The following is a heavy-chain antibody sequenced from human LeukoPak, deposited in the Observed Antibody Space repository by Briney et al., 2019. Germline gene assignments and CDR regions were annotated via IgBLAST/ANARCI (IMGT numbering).Heavy chain of an antibody. V-gene: IGHV3-15*01. Sequence: GGSLRLSCAASGFTFSNAWMSWVRQAPGKGLEWVGRIKSKTDGGTTDYAAPVKGRFTISRDDSKNTLYLQMNSLKTEDTAVYYCTTAFSDDYGDYEDYWGQGTLVTVSS. CDR2: IKSKTDGGTT. CDR3: TTAFSDDYGDYEDY. CDR1: GFTFSNAW. J-gene: IGHJ4*02. D-gene: IGHD4-17*01.